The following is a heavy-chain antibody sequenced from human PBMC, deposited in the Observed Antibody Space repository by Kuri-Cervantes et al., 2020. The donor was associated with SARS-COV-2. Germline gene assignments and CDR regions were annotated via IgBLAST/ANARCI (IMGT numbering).Heavy chain of an antibody. CDR3: ANQGAFGPTNMDV. CDR1: GFTFSSYA. V-gene: IGHV3-23*01. J-gene: IGHJ6*03. D-gene: IGHD3-16*01. Sequence: LSLTCAASGFTFSSYAMNWVRQAPGKGLGWVSAISGSGGSTYYADSVKGRFTISRDNSKNTLYLQMNSLRAEDTAVYYCANQGAFGPTNMDVWGKGTTVTDSS. CDR2: ISGSGGST.